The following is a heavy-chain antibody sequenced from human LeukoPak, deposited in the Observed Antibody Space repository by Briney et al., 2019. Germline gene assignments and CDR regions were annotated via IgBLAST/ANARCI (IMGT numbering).Heavy chain of an antibody. CDR2: ISWNSGSI. CDR3: AKGTVAGLDY. Sequence: GGSLRLSCAASGFTFNTYSMNWVRQAPGKGLEWVSGISWNSGSIGYADSVKGRFTISRDNAKNSLYLQMNSLRAEDTALYYCAKGTVAGLDYWGQGTLVTVSS. J-gene: IGHJ4*02. D-gene: IGHD6-19*01. CDR1: GFTFNTYS. V-gene: IGHV3-9*01.